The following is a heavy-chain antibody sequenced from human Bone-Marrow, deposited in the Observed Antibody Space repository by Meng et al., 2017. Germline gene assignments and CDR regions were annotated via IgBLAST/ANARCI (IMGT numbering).Heavy chain of an antibody. CDR2: IWYDGSNK. CDR3: AREGGSSGPNFDY. V-gene: IGHV3-33*01. CDR1: GLPFSSDG. D-gene: IGHD6-19*01. Sequence: VRVWEPGGAWGRAGGSLRSSVASFGLPFSSDGMHWVRQAPGKGLEWVAVIWYDGSNKYYADSVKGRFTISRDNSKNTLYLQMNSLRAEDTAVYYCAREGGSSGPNFDYWGQGTLVTVSS. J-gene: IGHJ4*02.